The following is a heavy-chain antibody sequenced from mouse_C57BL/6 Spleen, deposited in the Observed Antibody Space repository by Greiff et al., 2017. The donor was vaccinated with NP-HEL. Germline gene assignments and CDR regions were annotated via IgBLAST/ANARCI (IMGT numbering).Heavy chain of an antibody. CDR3: AGEGPTGIDY. CDR2: IYPGDGDT. J-gene: IGHJ2*01. CDR1: GYAFSSYW. V-gene: IGHV1-80*01. Sequence: QVQLKESGAELVKPGASVKISCKASGYAFSSYWMNWVKQRPGKGLEWIGQIYPGDGDTNYNGKFKGKATLTADKSSSTAYMQLSSLTSEDSAVYYCAGEGPTGIDYWGQGTTLTVSS. D-gene: IGHD4-1*02.